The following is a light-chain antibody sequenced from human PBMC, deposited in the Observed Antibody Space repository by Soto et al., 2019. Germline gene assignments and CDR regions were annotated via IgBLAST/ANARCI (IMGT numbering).Light chain of an antibody. CDR2: GNS. V-gene: IGLV1-40*01. J-gene: IGLJ1*01. CDR1: SSNIGAGYD. Sequence: QSVLTQPPSVSGAPGQRVTISCTGSSSNIGAGYDVHWYQQLPGTAPKLLIYGNSNRPSGVPDRFSGSKSGTSASLAITGLQAEAEADYYCQSYDSSLSGYVFGPGTKVTVL. CDR3: QSYDSSLSGYV.